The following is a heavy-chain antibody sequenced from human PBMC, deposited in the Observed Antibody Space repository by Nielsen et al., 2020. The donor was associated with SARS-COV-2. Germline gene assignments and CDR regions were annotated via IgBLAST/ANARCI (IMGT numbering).Heavy chain of an antibody. V-gene: IGHV4-39*01. CDR1: GGSISSSSYY. CDR2: IYYSGST. CDR3: ARHSRPADFDY. J-gene: IGHJ4*02. Sequence: ESLKISCTVSGGSISSSSYYWGWIRQPPGKGLEWIGSIYYSGSTYYNPSLKSRVTISVDTSKNQFSLKLSSVTAADTAVYYCARHSRPADFDYWGQGTLVTVSS. D-gene: IGHD6-19*01.